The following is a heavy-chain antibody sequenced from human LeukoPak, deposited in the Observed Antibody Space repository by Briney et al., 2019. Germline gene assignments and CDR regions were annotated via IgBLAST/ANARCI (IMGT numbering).Heavy chain of an antibody. D-gene: IGHD2-8*01. Sequence: GGSLRLSCAASGFTVGNNYMNWVRQAPGKGLEWVSLIFSHGETSYADTVKGRFTISRDNSKNTLYLQMNGLRVEDTAVYYCARDPPAVSINTYAWGQGTLVTVSS. J-gene: IGHJ4*02. CDR1: GFTVGNNY. CDR3: ARDPPAVSINTYA. V-gene: IGHV3-66*01. CDR2: IFSHGET.